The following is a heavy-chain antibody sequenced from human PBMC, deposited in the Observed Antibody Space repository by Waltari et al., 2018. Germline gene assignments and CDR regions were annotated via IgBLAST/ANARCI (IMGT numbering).Heavy chain of an antibody. J-gene: IGHJ4*02. Sequence: QVQLVQSGAEVKKPGASVKVSCKASGYTFTGYYMHWVRQAPGQGLEWMGRINPNSGGTNYAKKFQGRVTMTRDTSISTAYMELSRLRSDDTAVYYCAREHIVVVPAARIDYWGQGTLVTVSS. CDR3: AREHIVVVPAARIDY. V-gene: IGHV1-2*02. CDR1: GYTFTGYY. CDR2: INPNSGGT. D-gene: IGHD2-2*01.